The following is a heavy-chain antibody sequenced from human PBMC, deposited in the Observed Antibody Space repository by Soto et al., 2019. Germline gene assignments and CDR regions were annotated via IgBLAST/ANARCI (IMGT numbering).Heavy chain of an antibody. CDR3: GTVRVQR. Sequence: GGSLRLSCVGSGFTFSSYWMNWVRQAPGKGLEWVAKINEDGSEKNYVDSVKGRFTLSRDNAKNLVYLQMNSLRPEDTAVYYCGTVRVQRWGQGTLVTVSS. CDR1: GFTFSSYW. CDR2: INEDGSEK. J-gene: IGHJ1*01. V-gene: IGHV3-7*01.